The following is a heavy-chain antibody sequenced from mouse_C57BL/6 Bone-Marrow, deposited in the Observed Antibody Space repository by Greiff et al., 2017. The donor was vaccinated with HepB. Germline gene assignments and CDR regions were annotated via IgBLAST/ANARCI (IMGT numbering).Heavy chain of an antibody. J-gene: IGHJ4*01. D-gene: IGHD2-3*01. Sequence: VQLKQPGAELVKPGASVKMSCTASGYTFTSYWITWVKQRPGQGLEWIGEIYTGSGSKNYNEKFKSKATLTVDTSSSTAYMQLSSLTSEDSAVYYCGRKGGDGYYYAMDYWGQGTSVTVSS. V-gene: IGHV1-55*01. CDR1: GYTFTSYW. CDR3: GRKGGDGYYYAMDY. CDR2: IYTGSGSK.